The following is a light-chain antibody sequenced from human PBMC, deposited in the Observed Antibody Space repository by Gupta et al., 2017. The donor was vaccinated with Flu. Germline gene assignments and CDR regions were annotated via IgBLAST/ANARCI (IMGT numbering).Light chain of an antibody. CDR3: QAWDRNTDYV. CDR1: NLGNKY. V-gene: IGLV3-1*01. Sequence: PGQTANITCSGDNLGNKYACWYQQKSGQSPVLVIYQDSKRPSGIPERFSGSSSGNTATLTITGTQAVEEADYYCQAWDRNTDYVFGAGTKVTVL. J-gene: IGLJ1*01. CDR2: QDS.